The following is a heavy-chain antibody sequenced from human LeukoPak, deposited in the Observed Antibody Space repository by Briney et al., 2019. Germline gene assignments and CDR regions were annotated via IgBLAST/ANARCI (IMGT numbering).Heavy chain of an antibody. D-gene: IGHD3-22*01. CDR2: IYYSGST. V-gene: IGHV4-39*01. Sequence: SETLSLTCTVSGGSISSSSYYWGWVRQPPGKGQEWIGSIYYSGSTYYNPSLKSRVTISVDTSKNQFSLKLSSVTAADTAVYYCARRGVVAPYNWFDPWGQGTLVTVSS. CDR1: GGSISSSSYY. CDR3: ARRGVVAPYNWFDP. J-gene: IGHJ5*02.